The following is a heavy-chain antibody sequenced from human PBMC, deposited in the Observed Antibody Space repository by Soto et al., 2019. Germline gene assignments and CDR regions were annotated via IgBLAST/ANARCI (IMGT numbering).Heavy chain of an antibody. CDR2: ISGSGGST. CDR3: AKDPHVLRFLEWLLPYYMDV. J-gene: IGHJ6*03. V-gene: IGHV3-23*01. Sequence: GGSLRLSCAASGFTFSSYAMSWVRQAPGKGLEWVSAISGSGGSTYYADSVKGRFTISRDNSKNTLYLQMNSLRAEDTAVYYCAKDPHVLRFLEWLLPYYMDVWGKGTTVTVSS. D-gene: IGHD3-3*01. CDR1: GFTFSSYA.